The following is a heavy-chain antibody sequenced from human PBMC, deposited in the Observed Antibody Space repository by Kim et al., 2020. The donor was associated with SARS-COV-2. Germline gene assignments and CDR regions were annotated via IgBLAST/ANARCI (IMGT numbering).Heavy chain of an antibody. J-gene: IGHJ5*02. D-gene: IGHD3-22*01. CDR3: ATIAYDSSGYYPP. Sequence: SETLSLTCTVSGGSISSSSYYWGWIRQPPGKGLEWIGSIYYSGSTYYNPSLKSRVTISVDTSKNQFSLKLSSVTAADTAVYYCATIAYDSSGYYPPWGQGTLVTVSS. CDR1: GGSISSSSYY. CDR2: IYYSGST. V-gene: IGHV4-39*01.